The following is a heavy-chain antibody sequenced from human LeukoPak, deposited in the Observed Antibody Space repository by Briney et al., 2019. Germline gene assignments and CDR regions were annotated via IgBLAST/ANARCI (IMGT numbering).Heavy chain of an antibody. CDR3: TTEPITMVRGVPLDY. CDR2: IKSKTDGGTT. J-gene: IGHJ4*02. D-gene: IGHD3-10*01. CDR1: GFTFSNAW. Sequence: GGSLRLSCAASGFTFSNAWMSWVRQAPGKGREWGGRIKSKTDGGTTDYAAPVKGRFTISRDDSKNTLYLQMNSLKTEDTAVYYCTTEPITMVRGVPLDYWGQGTLVTVSS. V-gene: IGHV3-15*01.